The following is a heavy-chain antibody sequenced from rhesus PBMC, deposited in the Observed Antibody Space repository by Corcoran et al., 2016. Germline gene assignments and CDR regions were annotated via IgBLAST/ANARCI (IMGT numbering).Heavy chain of an antibody. CDR2: VDPEDGKA. J-gene: IGHJ4*01. D-gene: IGHD3-28*01. CDR3: ATQGLFY. V-gene: IGHV1-111*02. CDR1: GYTFTDYY. Sequence: EVQLVQSGAEVKKPGASVKISCKASGYTFTDYYLHWVRQAPGKGLEWMGRVDPEDGKAIHAQKFQDSCTITAETSTDTAYMELSSLRSEDTAVYYCATQGLFYWGQGVLVTVSS.